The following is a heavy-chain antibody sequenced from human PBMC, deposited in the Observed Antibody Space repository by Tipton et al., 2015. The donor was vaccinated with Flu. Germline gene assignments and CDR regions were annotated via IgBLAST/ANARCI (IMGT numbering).Heavy chain of an antibody. CDR1: GFTFSDYY. J-gene: IGHJ4*02. CDR2: ISSSGSSI. V-gene: IGHV3-11*04. Sequence: QLVQSGGGVVQPGRSLRLSCAASGFTFSDYYMSWIRLAPGRGLEWVSHISSSGSSINYADSVKGRFTISRDNTKNSLFLQLNSLRSEDTAVYFCAGGQDQGDYWGQGTLVTVST. D-gene: IGHD2-2*01. CDR3: AGGQDQGDY.